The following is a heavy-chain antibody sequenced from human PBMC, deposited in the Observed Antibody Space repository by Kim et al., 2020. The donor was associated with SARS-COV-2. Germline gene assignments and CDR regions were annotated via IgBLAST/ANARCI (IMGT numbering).Heavy chain of an antibody. CDR3: ARDYYDFWTGYYSAFGY. D-gene: IGHD3-3*01. J-gene: IGHJ4*02. Sequence: SVKGRFTISRDNAKNSLYLQMNSLRAEDTAVYYCARDYYDFWTGYYSAFGYWGQGTLVTVSS. V-gene: IGHV3-21*01.